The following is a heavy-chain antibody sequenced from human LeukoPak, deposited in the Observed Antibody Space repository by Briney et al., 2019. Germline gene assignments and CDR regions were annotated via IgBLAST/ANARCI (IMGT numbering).Heavy chain of an antibody. CDR1: GGSISSSSYY. V-gene: IGHV4-39*07. J-gene: IGHJ4*02. D-gene: IGHD1-26*01. CDR2: IYYSGST. Sequence: SETLSLTCTVSGGSISSSSYYWGWIRQPPGKGLEWIGSIYYSGSTYYNPSLKSRVTISVGTSKNQCSLKVRSVTAADTAVYYCARVGVGETGGRLFDYWGQGTLVTVSS. CDR3: ARVGVGETGGRLFDY.